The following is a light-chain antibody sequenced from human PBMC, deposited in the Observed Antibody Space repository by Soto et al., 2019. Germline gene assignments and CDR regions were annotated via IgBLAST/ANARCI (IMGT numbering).Light chain of an antibody. CDR1: QSIDSY. V-gene: IGKV1-39*01. CDR2: DAS. Sequence: DIQMTQSPSSLSASVGDRVTITCRASQSIDSYVNWYQQTPGKAPILLISDASSLPSGVPSRFNGSRYGTYFTLTISSLQPEDFATYYCQQSYTTPWTFGHGTKVQMK. CDR3: QQSYTTPWT. J-gene: IGKJ1*01.